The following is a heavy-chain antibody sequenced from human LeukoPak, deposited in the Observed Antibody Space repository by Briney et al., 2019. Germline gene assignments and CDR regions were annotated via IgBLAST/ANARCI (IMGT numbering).Heavy chain of an antibody. Sequence: GGSLRLSCAASGFTFSSYGMHWVRQAPGKGLEWVAFIRYDGSNKYYADSVKGRFTISRDNAKNSLYLQMNSLRAEDTALYYCAKATNYDILTGYYIDYWGQGTLVTVSS. CDR3: AKATNYDILTGYYIDY. CDR1: GFTFSSYG. D-gene: IGHD3-9*01. J-gene: IGHJ4*02. V-gene: IGHV3-30*02. CDR2: IRYDGSNK.